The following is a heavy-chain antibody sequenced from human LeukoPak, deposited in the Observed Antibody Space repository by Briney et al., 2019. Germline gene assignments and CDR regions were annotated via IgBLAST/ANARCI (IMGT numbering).Heavy chain of an antibody. CDR2: ISGSGGST. J-gene: IGHJ4*02. CDR3: AKDGDDIVVVVAATIDY. V-gene: IGHV3-23*01. CDR1: GFTFSNYA. D-gene: IGHD2-15*01. Sequence: GGSPRLSCAASGFTFSNYAMSWVRQAPGKGLEWVSSISGSGGSTYYADSVKGRFTISRDNSKNTLYLQMNSLRAEDTAVYYCAKDGDDIVVVVAATIDYWGQGTLVTVSS.